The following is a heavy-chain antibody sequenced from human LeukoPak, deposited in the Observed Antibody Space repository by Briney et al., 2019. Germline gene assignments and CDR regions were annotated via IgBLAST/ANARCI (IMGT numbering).Heavy chain of an antibody. D-gene: IGHD3-22*01. CDR3: VCYDNAAEYFHY. V-gene: IGHV3-23*01. CDR2: ITTSGGST. J-gene: IGHJ1*01. CDR1: GFTLSSYA. Sequence: GGSLRLSCAASGFTLSSYAMSWVRQAPGKGLEWVSSITTSGGSTSYADSVKGRLTISRDNSKNTLYLQMNSLRAEDTALYYCVCYDNAAEYFHYWGQGTLVTVSS.